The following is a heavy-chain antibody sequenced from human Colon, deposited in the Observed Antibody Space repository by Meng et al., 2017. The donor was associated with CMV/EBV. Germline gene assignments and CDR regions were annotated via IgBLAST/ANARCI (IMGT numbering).Heavy chain of an antibody. J-gene: IGHJ6*02. V-gene: IGHV3-48*03. CDR1: GFSISSYE. Sequence: GESLKISCATSGFSISSYEMNWVRQAPGKGLEWVSYISSSGSTIYYADSVKGRFTISRDNAKNSLYLQMNSLRAEDTAVYYCARVAAHYYYGMDVWGQGTTVTVSS. CDR2: ISSSGSTI. CDR3: ARVAAHYYYGMDV. D-gene: IGHD6-13*01.